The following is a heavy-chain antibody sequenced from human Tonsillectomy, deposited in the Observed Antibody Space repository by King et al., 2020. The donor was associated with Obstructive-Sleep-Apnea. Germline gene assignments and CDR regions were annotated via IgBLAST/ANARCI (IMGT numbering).Heavy chain of an antibody. Sequence: VQLVESGGGLVKPGGSLRLSCAASGFTFSSYSMNWVRQAPGKGLEWVSSISSSSSYIYYADSVKGRFTSSRDNAKNSLYLQMNSLRAEDTAVYYCARDRRQTGARPQYFDYWGQGTLVTVSS. CDR1: GFTFSSYS. CDR2: ISSSSSYI. V-gene: IGHV3-21*01. CDR3: ARDRRQTGARPQYFDY. D-gene: IGHD7-27*01. J-gene: IGHJ4*02.